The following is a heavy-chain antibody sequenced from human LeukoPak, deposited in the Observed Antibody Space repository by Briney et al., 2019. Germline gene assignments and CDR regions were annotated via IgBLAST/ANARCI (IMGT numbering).Heavy chain of an antibody. CDR3: AKGFFDSSSYDY. D-gene: IGHD3-22*01. J-gene: IGHJ4*02. Sequence: GGSLRLSCAASGFTFSSHAMSWVRQPPGKGLEWVSAISGSGGGTYYADSVKGRFTISRDNSKNTLYLQMNSLRAEDTAVYYCAKGFFDSSSYDYWGQGTLVTVSS. CDR2: ISGSGGGT. V-gene: IGHV3-23*01. CDR1: GFTFSSHA.